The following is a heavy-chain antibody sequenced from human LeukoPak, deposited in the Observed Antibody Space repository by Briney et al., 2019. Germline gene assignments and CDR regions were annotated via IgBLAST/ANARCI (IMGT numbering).Heavy chain of an antibody. CDR1: GFTFSPYW. CDR3: AREAFTSFDY. J-gene: IGHJ4*02. Sequence: GGSLRLSCAASGFTFSPYWMHWVRQVPGKGLVWVSRINSDGSSTNYADSVKGRFTISRDNAKNTLYLQMNSLRVEDTAVYYCAREAFTSFDYWGQGTLVTVSS. CDR2: INSDGSST. V-gene: IGHV3-74*01.